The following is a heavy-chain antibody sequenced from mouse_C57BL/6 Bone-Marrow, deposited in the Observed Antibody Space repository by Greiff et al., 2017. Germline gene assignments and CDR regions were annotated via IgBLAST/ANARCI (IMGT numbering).Heavy chain of an antibody. J-gene: IGHJ2*01. D-gene: IGHD1-1*01. CDR3: ARSNCDSSYVDYFDY. CDR1: GYTFTNYW. Sequence: QVQLQQSGAELVRPGTSVKMSCKASGYTFTNYWIGWAKQRPGHGLEWIGDIYPGGGYTNYNEKFKGKATLTADKSSSTAYMQFSSLTSEDSAIYYCARSNCDSSYVDYFDYWGQGTTLTVSS. CDR2: IYPGGGYT. V-gene: IGHV1-63*01.